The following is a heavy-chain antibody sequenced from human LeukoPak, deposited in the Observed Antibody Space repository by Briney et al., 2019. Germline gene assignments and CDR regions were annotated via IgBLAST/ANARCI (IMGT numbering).Heavy chain of an antibody. CDR1: GFTFSDYY. D-gene: IGHD3-22*01. J-gene: IGHJ3*02. V-gene: IGHV3-11*03. CDR3: ARVPSKHSVWYYDSNTGAFDI. CDR2: ISSSSSYT. Sequence: PRGSLRLSCAASGFTFSDYYMSWIRQAPGKGLEWVSYISSSSSYTNYADSVKGRFTISRDNVKNSLYLQMNSLRAEDTAVYYCARVPSKHSVWYYDSNTGAFDIWGQGTMVTVSS.